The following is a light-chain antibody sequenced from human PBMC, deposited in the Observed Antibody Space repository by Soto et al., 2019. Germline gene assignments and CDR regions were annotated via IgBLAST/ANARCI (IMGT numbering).Light chain of an antibody. CDR2: AAS. V-gene: IGKV1-39*01. Sequence: DIQMTQSPSSLSASVGDRVTITCRASQSISYYLNWYQQKPGKAPKFLIYAASSLQSGVPSRFSGSGSGTDFTLTISSLQPEDFATYYCQQSYSTPYTFCQGTKLEIK. CDR3: QQSYSTPYT. CDR1: QSISYY. J-gene: IGKJ2*01.